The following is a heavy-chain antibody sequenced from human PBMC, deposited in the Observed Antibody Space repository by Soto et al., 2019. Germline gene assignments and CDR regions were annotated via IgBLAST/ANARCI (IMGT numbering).Heavy chain of an antibody. J-gene: IGHJ6*02. V-gene: IGHV4-59*12. CDR2: IYYSGST. CDR1: GGSISSYY. CDR3: ARDADSSWYTYGMDV. D-gene: IGHD6-13*01. Sequence: PSETLSLTCTVSGGSISSYYWSWIRQPPGKGLEWIGHIYYSGSTNYNPSLKSRVTISVDTSKNQFSLKPSSVTAADTAVYYCARDADSSWYTYGMDVWGQGTTVTVSS.